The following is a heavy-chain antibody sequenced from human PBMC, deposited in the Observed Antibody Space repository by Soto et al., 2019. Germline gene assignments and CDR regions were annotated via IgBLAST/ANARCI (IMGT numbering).Heavy chain of an antibody. CDR2: INEDESNT. J-gene: IGHJ4*02. Sequence: EVQLVESGGGLVQPGGSLRLSCATSGFTFSNYWMHWVRQAPGKGPVWVSRINEDESNTNYADSVKGRFTISRDNAMNTLYLQMNSLRAEDTAVYYCARGLFLDYWGQGTRVTVSS. CDR1: GFTFSNYW. V-gene: IGHV3-74*01. CDR3: ARGLFLDY. D-gene: IGHD3-3*01.